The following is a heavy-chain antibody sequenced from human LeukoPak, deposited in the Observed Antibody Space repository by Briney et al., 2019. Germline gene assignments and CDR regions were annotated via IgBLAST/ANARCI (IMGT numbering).Heavy chain of an antibody. D-gene: IGHD3-22*01. CDR3: AKHRFESGGYHSTD. Sequence: GGSLRLSCAASGFTFSSYAMSWVRQAPGKGLAWVSTISGGSGSTYCADSVKGRFTISRDNSKNTLYLQMNSLRDEDTAVYYRAKHRFESGGYHSTDWGQGTLVTVSS. CDR1: GFTFSSYA. V-gene: IGHV3-23*01. J-gene: IGHJ4*02. CDR2: ISGGSGST.